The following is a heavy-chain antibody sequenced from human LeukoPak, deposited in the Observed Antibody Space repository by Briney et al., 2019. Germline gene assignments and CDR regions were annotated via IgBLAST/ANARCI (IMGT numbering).Heavy chain of an antibody. CDR1: GFTFSSYA. V-gene: IGHV3-23*01. D-gene: IGHD6-13*01. CDR2: ISGSGGST. Sequence: AGGSLRLSCAASGFTFSSYAMSWVRQAPGKGLEWVSAISGSGGSTYYADSVKGRFTISRDNSKNTLYLQMNSLRAEDTAVYYCAKLRQQLVHYDAFDIWGQGTMVTVSS. CDR3: AKLRQQLVHYDAFDI. J-gene: IGHJ3*02.